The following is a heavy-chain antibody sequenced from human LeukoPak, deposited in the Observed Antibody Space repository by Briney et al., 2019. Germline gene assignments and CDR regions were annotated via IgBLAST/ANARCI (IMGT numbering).Heavy chain of an antibody. CDR1: GFTFSTYG. D-gene: IGHD6-6*01. Sequence: PGRSLRLSCAASGFTFSTYGMHWVRQAPGKGLEWVAVIWYDGSNGYYADSVKGRFSISRDNSKNTLYLQMNSLSAEDTAVYYCARGIAVRPYYFDYWGRGTLVTVSS. V-gene: IGHV3-33*01. CDR3: ARGIAVRPYYFDY. CDR2: IWYDGSNG. J-gene: IGHJ4*02.